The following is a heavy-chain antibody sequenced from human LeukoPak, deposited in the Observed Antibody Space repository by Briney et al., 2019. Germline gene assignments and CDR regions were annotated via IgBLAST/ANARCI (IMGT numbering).Heavy chain of an antibody. D-gene: IGHD1-26*01. CDR1: GFTFSNYW. J-gene: IGHJ4*02. CDR2: ISSDGNNI. Sequence: GGSLRLSCAASGFTFSNYWMHWVRQVPGKGLVWVSRISSDGNNIQYADSVKGRVTISRDNAKNTLYLQMNSLRVEDTAVYYCARIIVGATGIDYWGQGTLVTVSS. CDR3: ARIIVGATGIDY. V-gene: IGHV3-74*01.